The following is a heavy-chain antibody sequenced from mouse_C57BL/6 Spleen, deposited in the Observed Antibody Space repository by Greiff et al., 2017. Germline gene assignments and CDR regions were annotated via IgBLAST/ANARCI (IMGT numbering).Heavy chain of an antibody. V-gene: IGHV1-80*01. CDR1: GYAFSSYC. CDR3: ARSVGACFDD. J-gene: IGHJ2*01. Sequence: VQLQQSGAELVKPGASVKISCKASGYAFSSYCMNWVKQRPGKGLEWIGQIYPGDGDTNYTAKFKGKATLTADTSSSTAYLQLSSLTSEDSAVYFCARSVGACFDDGGQGTTLTVSS. CDR2: IYPGDGDT.